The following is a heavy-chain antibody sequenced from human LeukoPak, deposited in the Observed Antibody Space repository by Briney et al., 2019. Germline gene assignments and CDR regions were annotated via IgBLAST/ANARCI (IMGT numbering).Heavy chain of an antibody. Sequence: GAPVKVSCKASGGTFSSYAMHWVRQAPGQSLEWMGWINAGNGNTKYSQNFQGRVTITRDTSASTAYMELSSLRSEDTAVYYCARAFLRYDYVWGSYRSYYFDYWGQGTLVTVSS. CDR2: INAGNGNT. J-gene: IGHJ4*02. V-gene: IGHV1-3*01. CDR1: GGTFSSYA. D-gene: IGHD3-16*02. CDR3: ARAFLRYDYVWGSYRSYYFDY.